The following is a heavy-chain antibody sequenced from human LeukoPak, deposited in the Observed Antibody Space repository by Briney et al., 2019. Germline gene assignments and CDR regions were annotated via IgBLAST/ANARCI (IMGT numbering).Heavy chain of an antibody. D-gene: IGHD6-13*01. CDR1: GGSISSSSYY. CDR2: IYYSGST. V-gene: IGHV4-39*07. J-gene: IGHJ6*02. Sequence: SSETLSLTCTVSGGSISSSSYYWGWIRQPPGKGLEWIGSIYYSGSTYYNPSLKSRVTISVDTSKNQFSLKLSSVTAADTAVYYCARVRGSSWYHLNYYYYGMDVWGQGTTVTVSS. CDR3: ARVRGSSWYHLNYYYYGMDV.